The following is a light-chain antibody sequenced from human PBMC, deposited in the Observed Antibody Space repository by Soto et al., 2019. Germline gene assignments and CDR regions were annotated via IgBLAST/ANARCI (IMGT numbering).Light chain of an antibody. CDR1: SSDVGGYNS. V-gene: IGLV2-11*01. CDR2: DVS. CDR3: CSYAGMDTYV. Sequence: QFALTQPRSVSGSPGQSVTSSCTGTSSDVGGYNSVSWFQQHPGKAPKLMIYDVSKRPSGVPDRFSGSKSDNTASLTISGLQADEEADYYCCSYAGMDTYVFGTGTKVTVL. J-gene: IGLJ1*01.